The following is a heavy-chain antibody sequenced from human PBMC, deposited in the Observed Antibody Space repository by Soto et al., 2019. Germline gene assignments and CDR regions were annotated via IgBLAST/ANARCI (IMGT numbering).Heavy chain of an antibody. CDR2: IYWDDGK. V-gene: IGHV2-5*02. CDR3: AHQLRYSGYDSKGYYFDY. CDR1: GFSRSTTGVG. D-gene: IGHD5-12*01. Sequence: QITLKESGPTLVNPTQHLPLSCTFSGFSRSTTGVGVGWCRQPQVKALEGLALIYWDDGKRYSPSLESRLTITKETSKNQVDLKLTNMDPVDTATYYCAHQLRYSGYDSKGYYFDYWGQVTLVTVSS. J-gene: IGHJ4*02.